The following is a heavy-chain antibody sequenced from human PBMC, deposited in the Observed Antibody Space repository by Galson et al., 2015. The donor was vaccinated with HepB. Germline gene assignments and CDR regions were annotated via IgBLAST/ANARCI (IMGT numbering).Heavy chain of an antibody. Sequence: PALVKPTQTLTLTCTFSGFSLSTSGVGVGWIRQPPGKALEWLALIYWNDDKRYSPSLKSRLTITKDTSKNQVVLTMTNMDPVDTATYYCAHSWDYGDYVGSYCWFDPWGQGTLVTVSS. V-gene: IGHV2-5*01. CDR1: GFSLSTSGVG. CDR3: AHSWDYGDYVGSYCWFDP. J-gene: IGHJ5*02. CDR2: IYWNDDK. D-gene: IGHD4-17*01.